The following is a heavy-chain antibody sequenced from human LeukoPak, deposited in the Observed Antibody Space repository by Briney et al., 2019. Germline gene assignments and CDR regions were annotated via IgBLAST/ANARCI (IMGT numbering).Heavy chain of an antibody. V-gene: IGHV4-59*01. CDR3: ATDFYDST. D-gene: IGHD3-22*01. CDR2: IYYSGST. J-gene: IGHJ5*02. Sequence: SETLSLTCTVSSGSIRTSYCSWIRQPPGKGLEWIGYIYYSGSTNYNPSLKSRVTISVDTSRNQFSLKLSSVTAADTAVYYCATDFYDSTWGQGTLVTVSS. CDR1: SGSIRTSY.